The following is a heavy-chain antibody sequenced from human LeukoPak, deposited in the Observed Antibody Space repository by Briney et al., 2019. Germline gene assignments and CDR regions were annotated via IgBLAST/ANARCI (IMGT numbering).Heavy chain of an antibody. CDR1: GFTFSSYS. CDR3: AKAESYYDSSGYSYY. CDR2: ISSSSSTI. J-gene: IGHJ4*02. V-gene: IGHV3-48*04. Sequence: PGGSLRLSCAASGFTFSSYSMNWVRQAPGKGLEWVSYISSSSSTIYYADSVKGRFTISRDNAKNSLYLQMNSLRAEDTAVYYCAKAESYYDSSGYSYYWGQGTLVTVSS. D-gene: IGHD3-22*01.